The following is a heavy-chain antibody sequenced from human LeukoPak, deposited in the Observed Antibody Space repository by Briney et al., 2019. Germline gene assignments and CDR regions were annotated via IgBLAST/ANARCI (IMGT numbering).Heavy chain of an antibody. J-gene: IGHJ6*02. CDR2: ISYDGSNK. CDR1: GFTFSSYA. V-gene: IGHV3-30-3*01. CDR3: ARCALRWELLAHYYYYGMDV. D-gene: IGHD1-26*01. Sequence: GRSLRLSCAASGFTFSSYAMHLVRQAPGKGLEWVAVISYDGSNKYYADSVKGRFTISRDNSKNTLYLQMNSLRAEDTAVYYCARCALRWELLAHYYYYGMDVWGQGTTVTVSS.